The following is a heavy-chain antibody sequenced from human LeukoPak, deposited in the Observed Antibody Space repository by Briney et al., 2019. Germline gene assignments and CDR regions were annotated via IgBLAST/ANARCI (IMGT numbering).Heavy chain of an antibody. CDR2: ISWNSGSI. CDR3: VKRSAAGTVGYFDY. CDR1: GFTFDDYA. J-gene: IGHJ4*02. V-gene: IGHV3-9*01. Sequence: GGSLRLSCAASGFTFDDYAMHWVRQAPGKGLEWVSGISWNSGSIGYADSVKGRFTISRDNAKNSLYLQMNSLRAEDTALYYCVKRSAAGTVGYFDYWGQGTLVTVSS. D-gene: IGHD6-13*01.